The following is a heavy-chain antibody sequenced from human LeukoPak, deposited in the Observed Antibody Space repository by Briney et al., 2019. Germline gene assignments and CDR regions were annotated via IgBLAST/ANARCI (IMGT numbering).Heavy chain of an antibody. V-gene: IGHV3-7*03. D-gene: IGHD2-15*01. CDR3: ARDPGWSSFDI. CDR1: GFSFTSYW. Sequence: GGSLRLSCVASGFSFTSYWMSWVRQAPGKDLEFVANINQDAGTTNYVDSVKGRFTISRDNAENSLYLQMSSLRAEDTALYYCARDPGWSSFDIWGQGIMVTVSS. CDR2: INQDAGTT. J-gene: IGHJ3*02.